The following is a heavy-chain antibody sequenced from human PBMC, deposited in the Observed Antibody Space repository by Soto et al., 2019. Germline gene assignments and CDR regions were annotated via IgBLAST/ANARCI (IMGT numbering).Heavy chain of an antibody. D-gene: IGHD5-12*01. CDR2: IYYSGST. J-gene: IGHJ4*02. CDR3: ARLNSGYYFDY. CDR1: GGSISSYY. V-gene: IGHV4-59*08. Sequence: PSETLSLTSTVSGGSISSYYWSWIRQPPGKGLEWIGYIYYSGSTNYNPSLKSRVTISVDTSKNQFSLRLSSVTAADTAVYYCARLNSGYYFDYWGQGTLVTVSS.